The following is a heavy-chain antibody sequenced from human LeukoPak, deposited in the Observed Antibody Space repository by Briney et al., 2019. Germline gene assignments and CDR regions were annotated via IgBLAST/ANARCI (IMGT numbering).Heavy chain of an antibody. D-gene: IGHD3-10*01. J-gene: IGHJ6*02. V-gene: IGHV1-69*04. CDR1: GCTFSSYA. CDR3: ARDPVLRGVIVARLTYYSYGMYV. Sequence: AASVKVSCKASGCTFSSYAISWVGQAPGQGLDWMGRIIPILGIANYGKKFQGRGTITADKSTCTAYMELSSLRSEDTAVYYCARDPVLRGVIVARLTYYSYGMYVWGQGTTVTVSS. CDR2: IIPILGIA.